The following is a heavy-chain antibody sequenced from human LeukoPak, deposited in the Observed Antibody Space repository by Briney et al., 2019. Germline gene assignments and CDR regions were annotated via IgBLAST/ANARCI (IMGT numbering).Heavy chain of an antibody. D-gene: IGHD5-18*01. CDR3: ARAEAFERIQRGGFDY. V-gene: IGHV4-4*07. J-gene: IGHJ4*02. CDR1: GGSISSYY. CDR2: IYTSGST. Sequence: SETLSLTCTVSGGSISSYYWSWIRQPAGKGLEWIGRIYTSGSTNYNPSLKSRVTMSVDTSKNQFSLKLSSVTAADTAVYYCARAEAFERIQRGGFDYWGQGTLVTVSS.